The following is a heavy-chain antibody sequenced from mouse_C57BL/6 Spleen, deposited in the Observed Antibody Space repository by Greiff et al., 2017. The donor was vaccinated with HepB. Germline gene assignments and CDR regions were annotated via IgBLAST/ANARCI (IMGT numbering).Heavy chain of an antibody. V-gene: IGHV14-2*01. D-gene: IGHD1-1*01. Sequence: EVQLVESGAELVKPGASVKLSCTASGFNIKDYYMHWVKQRTEQGLEWIGRIDPEAGETKYAPKFQGKATITADTSSNTSYLQASSLTSEDTAFYYCARAGSSYWYFDVWGTGTTVTVSS. CDR3: ARAGSSYWYFDV. J-gene: IGHJ1*03. CDR1: GFNIKDYY. CDR2: IDPEAGET.